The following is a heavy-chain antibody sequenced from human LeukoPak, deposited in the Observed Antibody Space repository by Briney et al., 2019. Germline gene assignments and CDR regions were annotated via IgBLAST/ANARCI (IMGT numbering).Heavy chain of an antibody. CDR2: ISSSNSYI. CDR1: GFTFSSYS. CDR3: AKTLVRKYYYMDV. J-gene: IGHJ6*03. D-gene: IGHD6-13*01. V-gene: IGHV3-21*01. Sequence: GGSLRLSCAASGFTFSSYSMNWVRQAPGKGLEWVSSISSSNSYIYYADSVKGRFTISRDNAKNSLYLQMNSLRAEDAAAYYCAKTLVRKYYYMDVWGKGTTVTISS.